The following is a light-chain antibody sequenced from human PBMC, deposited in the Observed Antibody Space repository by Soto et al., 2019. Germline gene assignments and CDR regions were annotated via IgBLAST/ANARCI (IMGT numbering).Light chain of an antibody. J-gene: IGLJ1*01. CDR2: EVN. V-gene: IGLV2-8*01. CDR3: ASYAGGNNV. CDR1: STDVGGYNY. Sequence: QSALTQPPSASGSPGQSVTISCTGTSTDVGGYNYVSWYQQHPGKAPKLVIFEVNKRPSGVPDRFSGSKSGNTASLTVSGLQPEDEADYYCASYAGGNNVFGTGTKLTVL.